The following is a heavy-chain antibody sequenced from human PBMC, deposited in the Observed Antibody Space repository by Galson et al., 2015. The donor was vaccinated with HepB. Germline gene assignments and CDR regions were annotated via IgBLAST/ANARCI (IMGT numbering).Heavy chain of an antibody. CDR3: AKDRSYSGSSYMDV. V-gene: IGHV1-69*13. D-gene: IGHD1-26*01. CDR2: IIPIFGTA. J-gene: IGHJ6*03. CDR1: GGTFSSYA. Sequence: SVKVSCKASGGTFSSYAISWVRQAPGQGLEWMGGIIPIFGTANYAQKFQGRVMITADESTSTAYMELSSLRSEDTAVYYCAKDRSYSGSSYMDVWGKGTTVTVSS.